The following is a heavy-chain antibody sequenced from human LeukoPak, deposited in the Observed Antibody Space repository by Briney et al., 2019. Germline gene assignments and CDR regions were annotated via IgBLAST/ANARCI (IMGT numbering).Heavy chain of an antibody. J-gene: IGHJ4*02. CDR1: GGTFSSYA. CDR3: ATDRGGWYK. Sequence: SVRVSCKASGGTFSSYAISWVRQAPRRGLEWMGGIIPIFGTANYAQKFQGRVTMTEDTSTDTAYMELSSLRSKDTAVYYCATDRGGWYKWGQGTLVTVSS. V-gene: IGHV1-69*06. CDR2: IIPIFGTA. D-gene: IGHD6-19*01.